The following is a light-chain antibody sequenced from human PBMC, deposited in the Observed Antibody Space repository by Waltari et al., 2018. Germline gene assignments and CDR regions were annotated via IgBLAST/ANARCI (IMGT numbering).Light chain of an antibody. J-gene: IGKJ2*01. Sequence: EIVVTQSPAALSVSPGARLTLSCRASQSVRSNLAWYQQNPGQAPRLLIYSASTRATGIPARFSGYGSGAESTLTISSLQSEDFAIYYCQQYDVWPYTFGQGTKLDIK. V-gene: IGKV3-15*01. CDR1: QSVRSN. CDR2: SAS. CDR3: QQYDVWPYT.